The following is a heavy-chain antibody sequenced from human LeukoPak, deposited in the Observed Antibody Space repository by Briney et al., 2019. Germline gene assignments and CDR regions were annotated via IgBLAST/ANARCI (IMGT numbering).Heavy chain of an antibody. CDR1: GFTFSSYG. J-gene: IGHJ4*02. CDR2: IRYDGSNK. CDR3: AKDAPSYYYDSSGYFDY. V-gene: IGHV3-30*02. D-gene: IGHD3-22*01. Sequence: TWGSLSLSCAASGFTFSSYGMHWVRQGPGQGLESVAFIRYDGSNKYYADSVKGRFTISRDNSKNTLYLQMNSLRAEDTAVYYCAKDAPSYYYDSSGYFDYWGQGTLVTVSS.